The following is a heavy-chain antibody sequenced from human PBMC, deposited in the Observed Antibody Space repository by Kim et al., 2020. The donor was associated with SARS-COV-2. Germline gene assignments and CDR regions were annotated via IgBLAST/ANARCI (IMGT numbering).Heavy chain of an antibody. CDR1: GGSISSSSYY. J-gene: IGHJ2*01. Sequence: SETLSLTCTVSGGSISSSSYYWGWIRQPPGKGLEWIGSIYYSGSTYYNPSLKSRVTISVDTSKNQFSLKLSSVTAADTAVYYCARRSLAAAGTLDYGYF. V-gene: IGHV4-39*01. CDR3: ARRSLAAAGTLDYGYF. D-gene: IGHD6-13*01. CDR2: IYYSGST.